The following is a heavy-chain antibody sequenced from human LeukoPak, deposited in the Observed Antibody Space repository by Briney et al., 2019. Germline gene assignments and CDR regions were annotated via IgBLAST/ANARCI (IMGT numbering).Heavy chain of an antibody. Sequence: SETLSLTCTVSGGSISSGGYYWSWIRQPPGKGLEWIGEINHSGSTNYNPSLKSRVTISVDTSKNQFSLKLSSVTAADTAVYYCAREGIAAALNYWGQGTLVTVSS. CDR3: AREGIAAALNY. D-gene: IGHD6-13*01. CDR2: INHSGST. CDR1: GGSISSGGYY. V-gene: IGHV4-39*07. J-gene: IGHJ4*02.